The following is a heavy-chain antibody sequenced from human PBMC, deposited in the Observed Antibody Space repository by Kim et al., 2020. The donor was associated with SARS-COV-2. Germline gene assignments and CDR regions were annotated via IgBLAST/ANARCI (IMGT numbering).Heavy chain of an antibody. V-gene: IGHV4-4*07. J-gene: IGHJ5*02. D-gene: IGHD6-13*01. CDR3: ARGLGSSWSYNWFDP. Sequence: PSLKGRVTMSVDTSKNRFSLILSSLTAADTAVYYCARGLGSSWSYNWFDPWGQGTLVTVSS.